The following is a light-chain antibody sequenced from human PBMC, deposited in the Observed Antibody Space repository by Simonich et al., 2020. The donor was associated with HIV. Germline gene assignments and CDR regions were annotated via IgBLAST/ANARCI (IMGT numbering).Light chain of an antibody. CDR1: SSDVGGYSY. CDR3: SSYTSTSTDVV. V-gene: IGLV2-14*01. CDR2: DVT. Sequence: QSALTQPASVSGSPGQSITISCTGTSSDVGGYSYVSWYQQHPGKAPKLMIYDVTKRPSGVSNRFSASKSGNTASLTISGLQAEDEADYYCSSYTSTSTDVVFGGGTKLTVL. J-gene: IGLJ2*01.